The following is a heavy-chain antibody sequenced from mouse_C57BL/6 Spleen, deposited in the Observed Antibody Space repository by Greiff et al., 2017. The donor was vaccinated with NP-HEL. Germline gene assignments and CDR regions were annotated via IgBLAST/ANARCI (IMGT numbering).Heavy chain of an antibody. Sequence: VKLVESGAELVKPGASVKISCKASGYAFSSYWMNWVKQRPGKGLEWIGQIYPGDGDTNYNGKFKGKATLTADKSSSTAYMQLSSLTSEDSAVYFCAREGDYGVFYAMDYWGQGTSVTVSS. V-gene: IGHV1-80*01. J-gene: IGHJ4*01. D-gene: IGHD1-1*01. CDR3: AREGDYGVFYAMDY. CDR1: GYAFSSYW. CDR2: IYPGDGDT.